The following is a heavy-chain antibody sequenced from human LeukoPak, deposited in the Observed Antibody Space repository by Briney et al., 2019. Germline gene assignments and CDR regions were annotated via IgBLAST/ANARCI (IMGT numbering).Heavy chain of an antibody. J-gene: IGHJ4*02. Sequence: GRSLRLSCAAAGFTFSTYAMHWGRQAPGKGLEWVAVVPSDGRNKYYADSVKGRFTISRENSKNRLYLQMNSLRAEDTAVYYCTTDFGSGYDWGGDYFDYWGQGTLVTVSS. CDR2: VPSDGRNK. CDR1: GFTFSTYA. V-gene: IGHV3-30*04. CDR3: TTDFGSGYDWGGDYFDY. D-gene: IGHD5-12*01.